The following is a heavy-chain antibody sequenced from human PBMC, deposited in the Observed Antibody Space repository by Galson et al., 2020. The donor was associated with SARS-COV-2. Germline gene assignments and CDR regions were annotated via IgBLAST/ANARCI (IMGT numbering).Heavy chain of an antibody. CDR3: ARRFDWGERNLYDGMDV. Sequence: SETLSLTCTVSGGSVTSRSYYWLWIRQHPGQGLEWIGSIFYPSVSTYYNPSLKRRVTISVDTSTNQFSLKMNSVTAADTALYYCARRFDWGERNLYDGMDVWGPGTTVTVSS. V-gene: IGHV4-39*01. CDR2: IFYPSVST. J-gene: IGHJ6*02. D-gene: IGHD3-9*01. CDR1: GGSVTSRSYY.